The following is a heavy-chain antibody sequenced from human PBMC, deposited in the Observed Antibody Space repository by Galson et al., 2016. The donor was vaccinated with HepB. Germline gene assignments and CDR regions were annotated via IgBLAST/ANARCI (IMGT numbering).Heavy chain of an antibody. J-gene: IGHJ4*02. CDR1: EFSLSINGVG. D-gene: IGHD3-3*01. V-gene: IGHV2-5*02. CDR2: IYWDDDK. CDR3: AHLAFWSGYYTPRPYYFDY. Sequence: PALVKPTQTLTLTCTFSEFSLSINGVGVGWIRQPPGKALEWLALIYWDDDKHYNPSLKSRLTITKGTSKSQVVLTMTNMDPVDTATYFCAHLAFWSGYYTPRPYYFDYWGQGTLVTVSS.